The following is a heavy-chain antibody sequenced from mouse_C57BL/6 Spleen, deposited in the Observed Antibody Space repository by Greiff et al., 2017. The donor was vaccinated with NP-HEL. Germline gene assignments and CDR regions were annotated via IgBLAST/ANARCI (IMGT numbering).Heavy chain of an antibody. CDR2: INPNNGGT. D-gene: IGHD2-2*01. V-gene: IGHV1-22*01. CDR1: GYTFTDYN. J-gene: IGHJ4*01. CDR3: AREGGYDERGAMDY. Sequence: EVQLQQSGPELVKPGASVKMSCKASGYTFTDYNMHWVKQSHGKSLEWIGYINPNNGGTSYNQKFKGKATLTVNKSSSTAYMELRSLTSEDSAVYYCAREGGYDERGAMDYWGQGTSVTVSS.